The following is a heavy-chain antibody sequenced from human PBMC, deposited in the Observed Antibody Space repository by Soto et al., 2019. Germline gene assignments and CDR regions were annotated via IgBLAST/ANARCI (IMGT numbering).Heavy chain of an antibody. CDR1: GFTFSNYY. CDR3: ARSYSSGWEFDY. D-gene: IGHD6-19*01. CDR2: ISSTGRTI. Sequence: GGSLRLSCGASGFTFSNYYMSWIRKAPGRGLEWVSYISSTGRTIYYADSVKGRFTVSRDNAQNSLSLKLNSLRVEDTAVYYCARSYSSGWEFDYWGQGTQVTVSS. J-gene: IGHJ4*02. V-gene: IGHV3-11*01.